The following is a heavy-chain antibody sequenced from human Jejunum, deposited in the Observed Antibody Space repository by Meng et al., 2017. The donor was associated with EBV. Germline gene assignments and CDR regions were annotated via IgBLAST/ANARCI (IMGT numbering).Heavy chain of an antibody. CDR1: SYIFTDFA. V-gene: IGHV1-3*01. J-gene: IGHJ4*01. CDR2: INPGTGGR. CDR3: ARELGGRFNY. D-gene: IGHD1-26*01. Sequence: QVLVVQAGAGVKESCASVNLSCKSSSYIFTDFALHWLRQAPGQSPEWMTWINPGTGGRQFSHKFQGRVTITSYTSASTVYMELSGLRSEDTAMYYCARELGGRFNYWGQGTLVTVSS.